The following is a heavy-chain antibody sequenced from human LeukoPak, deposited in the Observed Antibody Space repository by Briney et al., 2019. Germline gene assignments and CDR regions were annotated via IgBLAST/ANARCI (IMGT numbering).Heavy chain of an antibody. CDR1: GFSFDNHA. Sequence: GGSLRLSCVASGFSFDNHAMIWVRQAAGKGLEWVSVVSGSGDTTYYADPVKGRFTVFRDNSKNTLYLQLNSLRVEDTAVYYCAKEIYGDSTGGRFQQWGQGTLVTVSS. CDR2: VSGSGDTT. D-gene: IGHD4-17*01. V-gene: IGHV3-23*01. J-gene: IGHJ1*01. CDR3: AKEIYGDSTGGRFQQ.